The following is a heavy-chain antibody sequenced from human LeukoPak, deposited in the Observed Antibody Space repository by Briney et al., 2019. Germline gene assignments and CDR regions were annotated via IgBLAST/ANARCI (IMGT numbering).Heavy chain of an antibody. CDR3: ARDFVVYAIHYYFDS. V-gene: IGHV1-2*02. CDR1: GYTFTGYY. D-gene: IGHD2-8*02. Sequence: ASVKVSCKASGYTFTGYYLHWVRQAPGQGLEWMGWINPNTGGTKYAQKFQGGVTMTSDTSISTAYPELNSLTSDDTAVYFCARDFVVYAIHYYFDSWGQGTLVTVSS. J-gene: IGHJ5*01. CDR2: INPNTGGT.